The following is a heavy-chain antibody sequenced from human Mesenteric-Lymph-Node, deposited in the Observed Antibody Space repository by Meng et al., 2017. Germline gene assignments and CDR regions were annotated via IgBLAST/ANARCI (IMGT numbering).Heavy chain of an antibody. V-gene: IGHV3-30*04. CDR3: ARDSSGWYLDYYGMEV. Sequence: GESLKISCAASGFTFSSYAMHWVRQAPGKGLEWVAVISYDGSNKYYADSVKGRFTISRDNSKNTLYLQMNSLRAEDTDVYYCARDSSGWYLDYYGMEVWGRGTMVPVSS. CDR1: GFTFSSYA. J-gene: IGHJ6*02. CDR2: ISYDGSNK. D-gene: IGHD6-19*01.